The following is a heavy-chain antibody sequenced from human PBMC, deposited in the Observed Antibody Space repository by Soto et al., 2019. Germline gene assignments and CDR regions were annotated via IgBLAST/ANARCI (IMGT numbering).Heavy chain of an antibody. J-gene: IGHJ5*02. V-gene: IGHV6-1*01. CDR1: GDSVSSNSAA. D-gene: IGHD1-26*01. Sequence: PSQTLSLTCAISGDSVSSNSAAWNWIRQSPSRGLEWRGRTYYKSKWYNDYAVSVKSRITINPDTSKNQFSLQLKSGTHEDTAVYYCAREVDAGPNWFDPWGQGTLVTVSS. CDR3: AREVDAGPNWFDP. CDR2: TYYKSKWYN.